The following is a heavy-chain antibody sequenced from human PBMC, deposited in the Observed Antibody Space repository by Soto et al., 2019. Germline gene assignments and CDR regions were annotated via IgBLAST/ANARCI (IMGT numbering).Heavy chain of an antibody. CDR2: ISAYNGNT. V-gene: IGHV1-18*01. CDR3: ARGGTPIDY. CDR1: GYTFTNFG. J-gene: IGHJ4*02. Sequence: QVQLVQSGAEVKKPGASVKVSCKASGYTFTNFGISWVRQAPGQGLEWMGWISAYNGNTNYAQNFQGRVTMTTDKSTSTASMELRSPRSDDTAVYSSARGGTPIDYWGQGTLVTVSS. D-gene: IGHD3-16*01.